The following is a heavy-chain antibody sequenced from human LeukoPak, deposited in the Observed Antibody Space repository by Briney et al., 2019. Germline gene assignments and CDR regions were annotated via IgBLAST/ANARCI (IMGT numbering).Heavy chain of an antibody. Sequence: GGSLRLSCAASGFSFSSYAMHWVRQAPGKGLEWVAFIRYDGSNKYYADSVKGRFTISRDNSKNTLYLQMKSLRAEDTAVYYCAKGGGYEAQYYYYYLDVWGKGTTVTISS. V-gene: IGHV3-30*02. CDR2: IRYDGSNK. CDR3: AKGGGYEAQYYYYYLDV. CDR1: GFSFSSYA. J-gene: IGHJ6*03. D-gene: IGHD5-12*01.